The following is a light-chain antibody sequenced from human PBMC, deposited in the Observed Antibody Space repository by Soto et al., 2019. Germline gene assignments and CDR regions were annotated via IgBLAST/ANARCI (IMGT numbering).Light chain of an antibody. V-gene: IGKV1-9*01. Sequence: QLTQSPSSLSASVGDRVTITCRASQDISTYLAWYQQKPGKAPTLLIYATYTLQSGVPSRFSGGGFGTDFTLPINSLQPEDFATYYCQHLSPYPLLTFGGGTKVEI. J-gene: IGKJ4*01. CDR3: QHLSPYPLLT. CDR2: ATY. CDR1: QDISTY.